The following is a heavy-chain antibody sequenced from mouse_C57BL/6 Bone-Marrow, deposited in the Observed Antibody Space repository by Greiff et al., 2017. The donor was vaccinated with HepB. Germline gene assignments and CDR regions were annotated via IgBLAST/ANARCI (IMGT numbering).Heavy chain of an antibody. CDR3: ARRNYGSSSWFAY. J-gene: IGHJ3*01. V-gene: IGHV1-85*01. D-gene: IGHD1-1*01. CDR1: GYTFTSYD. Sequence: VKLQESGPELVKPGASVKLSCKASGYTFTSYDINWVKQRPGQGLEWIGWIYPRDGSTKYNEKFKGKATFTVDTSSSTAYMELHSLTSEDSAVYFCARRNYGSSSWFAYWGQGTLVTVSA. CDR2: IYPRDGST.